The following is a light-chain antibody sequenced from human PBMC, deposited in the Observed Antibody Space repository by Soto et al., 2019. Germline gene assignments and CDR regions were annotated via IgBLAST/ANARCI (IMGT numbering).Light chain of an antibody. V-gene: IGKV1-5*01. J-gene: IGKJ1*01. Sequence: DIQMTQSPSTLSASVGDRVTITCRASQSIGYWLAWYQQKPGKAPNLLIYAASSLETGVPSRFSGRGSGTEFTLSISSLQPDDSASYYCQQYNSYSKTFGQGTKVDIK. CDR1: QSIGYW. CDR3: QQYNSYSKT. CDR2: AAS.